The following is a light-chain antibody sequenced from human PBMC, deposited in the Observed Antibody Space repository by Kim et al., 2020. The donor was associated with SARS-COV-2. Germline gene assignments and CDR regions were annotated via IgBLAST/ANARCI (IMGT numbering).Light chain of an antibody. CDR3: QHCHSYPLT. CDR2: AAS. V-gene: IGKV1-8*01. CDR1: QDIRDR. J-gene: IGKJ4*01. Sequence: GDRVPIPRRASQDIRDRLVWYPQIPGKAPKLLIYAASTLQSGVPSRFSGSGYGTDFTLPISSLQSEDFATYYCQHCHSYPLTFGGGTKVDIK.